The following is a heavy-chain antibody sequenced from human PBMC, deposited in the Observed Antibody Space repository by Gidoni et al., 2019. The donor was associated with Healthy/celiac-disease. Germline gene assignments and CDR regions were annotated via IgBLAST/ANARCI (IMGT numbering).Heavy chain of an antibody. CDR3: SRDLFHGYSSSWSSGRFDY. CDR2: IWYDGSNK. J-gene: IGHJ4*02. V-gene: IGHV3-33*01. Sequence: QVQLVESGGGVVQPGRSLSLSCAASGVTFSSYVLTWVRQAPGKGLEWVAVIWYDGSNKYYADSVKGRFTISRDNSKNTLYLQMNSLRAEDTAVYYCSRDLFHGYSSSWSSGRFDYWGQGTLVTVSS. D-gene: IGHD6-13*01. CDR1: GVTFSSYV.